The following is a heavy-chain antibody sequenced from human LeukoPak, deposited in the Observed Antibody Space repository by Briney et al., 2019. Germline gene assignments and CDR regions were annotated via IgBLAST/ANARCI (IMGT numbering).Heavy chain of an antibody. V-gene: IGHV3-11*04. J-gene: IGHJ4*02. Sequence: PGGSLRLSCAASGFTFSDYYMSWIRQAPGKGLEWVSYISSSGSTIYYADSVKGRFTISRDNSKNTLYLQMSSLRAEDTAVYYCVKEGAAGIAVAGTFDYWGQGTLVTVSS. CDR2: ISSSGSTI. CDR3: VKEGAAGIAVAGTFDY. D-gene: IGHD6-19*01. CDR1: GFTFSDYY.